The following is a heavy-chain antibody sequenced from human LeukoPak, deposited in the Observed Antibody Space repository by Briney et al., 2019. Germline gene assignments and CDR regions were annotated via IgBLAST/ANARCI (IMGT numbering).Heavy chain of an antibody. Sequence: ASVKVSCKASGYTFTSYGITWVRRAHGQGLEWLGWIRVYNGNTNYAKNFQDRVTMTTDTSTNTAYMELSSLRFDDTAVYYCARSVDYWGQGTPVTVSS. CDR3: ARSVDY. J-gene: IGHJ4*02. D-gene: IGHD2-8*01. CDR2: IRVYNGNT. V-gene: IGHV1-18*01. CDR1: GYTFTSYG.